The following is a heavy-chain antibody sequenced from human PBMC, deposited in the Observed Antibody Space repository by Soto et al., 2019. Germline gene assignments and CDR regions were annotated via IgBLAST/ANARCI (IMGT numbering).Heavy chain of an antibody. CDR3: AKDLGYSSSPTSPCESARGYFDY. Sequence: PGGSLRLSCAASGFTFSSYAMSWVRQAPGKGLEWVSAISGSGGSTYYADSVKGRFTISRDNSKNTLYLQMNSLRAEDTAVYYCAKDLGYSSSPTSPCESARGYFDYWGQGTLVTVSS. CDR1: GFTFSSYA. D-gene: IGHD6-6*01. J-gene: IGHJ4*02. V-gene: IGHV3-23*01. CDR2: ISGSGGST.